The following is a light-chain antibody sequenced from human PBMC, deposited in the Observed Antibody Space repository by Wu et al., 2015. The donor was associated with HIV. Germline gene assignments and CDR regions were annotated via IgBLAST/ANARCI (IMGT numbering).Light chain of an antibody. V-gene: IGKV3-20*01. CDR3: QHYSSSPTMYT. CDR2: GAS. J-gene: IGKJ2*01. Sequence: EIVLTQSPGTLSLSPGERATLSCRASQSVSSNYLAWYQDKPGQAPRLLISGASSRATGIPDRFSGSGSGTDFTLTISRLEPEDFAVYYCQHYSSSPTMYTFGQGTKLEIK. CDR1: QSVSSNY.